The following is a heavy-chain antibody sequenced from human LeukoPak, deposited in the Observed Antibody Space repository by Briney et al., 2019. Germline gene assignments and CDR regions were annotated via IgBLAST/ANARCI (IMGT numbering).Heavy chain of an antibody. J-gene: IGHJ4*02. CDR1: GFTFSSYG. CDR3: AKNYDSSGYYSYFDY. V-gene: IGHV3-30*18. Sequence: GGSLRLSCAASGFTFSSYGMHWVRQAPGKGLEWVAVISYDGSNKYYADSVKGPFTISRDNSKNTLYLQMNSLRAEDTAVYYCAKNYDSSGYYSYFDYWGQGTLVTVSS. D-gene: IGHD3-22*01. CDR2: ISYDGSNK.